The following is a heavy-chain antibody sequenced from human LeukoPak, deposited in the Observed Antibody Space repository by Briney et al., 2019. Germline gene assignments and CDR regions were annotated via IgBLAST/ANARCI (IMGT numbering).Heavy chain of an antibody. CDR1: GFTFSSYS. CDR2: ISSSSSYI. CDR3: ASDPTLITFFAY. D-gene: IGHD4-17*01. J-gene: IGHJ4*02. V-gene: IGHV3-21*01. Sequence: GGSLRLSCAASGFTFSSYSMNWVRQAPGKGLEWVSSISSSSSYIYYADSVKGRFTISRDNAKNSLYLHMTSLRAEDTAGYYVASDPTLITFFAYSGERSPVTVHS.